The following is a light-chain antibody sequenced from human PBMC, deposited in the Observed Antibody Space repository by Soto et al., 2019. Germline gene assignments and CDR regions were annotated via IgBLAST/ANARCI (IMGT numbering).Light chain of an antibody. CDR1: QSVSSF. CDR3: QARSNWPS. Sequence: EIVLTQSPGTLSLSPGESATLSYRASQSVSSFLAWYQQKPGQSPRLLIYDASNRATGIPTRFSGSGSGTDFTLTISSLEPEDFAVYYCQARSNWPSFGPGTKVDI. CDR2: DAS. J-gene: IGKJ3*01. V-gene: IGKV3-11*01.